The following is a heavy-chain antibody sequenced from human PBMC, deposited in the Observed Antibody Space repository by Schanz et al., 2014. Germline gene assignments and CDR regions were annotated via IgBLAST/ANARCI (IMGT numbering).Heavy chain of an antibody. CDR2: ISGSGNTI. Sequence: VQLVESGGDVVQPGRSLRLSCVASGFTFSSHSMNWVRQAPGQGLEWLSYISGSGNTIYYADSVKGRFTISRDNAKSSLYLQMNSLRDEDTAVYYCAATTILADWGQGTLVAVSS. D-gene: IGHD3-3*01. CDR1: GFTFSSHS. V-gene: IGHV3-48*02. J-gene: IGHJ4*02. CDR3: AATTILAD.